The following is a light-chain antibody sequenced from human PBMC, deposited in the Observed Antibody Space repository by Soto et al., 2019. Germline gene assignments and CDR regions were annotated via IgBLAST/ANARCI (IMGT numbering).Light chain of an antibody. CDR1: SSNIGAGYD. V-gene: IGLV1-40*01. CDR2: GNS. CDR3: QSYDSSLSGPV. J-gene: IGLJ7*01. Sequence: QAVLTQPPSVAGAPGQRVTISCTGSSSNIGAGYDVHWYQQLPGTAPKLLIYGNSNRPSGVPDRFSGSKSGTSASLAITGLQAEDVADYCCQSYDSSLSGPVFGGGTQLTVL.